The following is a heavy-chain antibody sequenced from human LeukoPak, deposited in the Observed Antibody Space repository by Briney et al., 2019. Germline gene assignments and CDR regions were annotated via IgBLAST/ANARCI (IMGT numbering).Heavy chain of an antibody. CDR1: GYTFTSYG. CDR2: ISAYNGNT. CDR3: ARDERITIFGVVIPGSAFDI. D-gene: IGHD3-3*01. Sequence: ASVKVSCKASGYTFTSYGISWVRQAPGQGLEWMGWISAYNGNTNYAQKLQGRVTMTTDTSTSTAYMELRSLRSDDTAVYYCARDERITIFGVVIPGSAFDIWGQGTMVTVSS. J-gene: IGHJ3*02. V-gene: IGHV1-18*01.